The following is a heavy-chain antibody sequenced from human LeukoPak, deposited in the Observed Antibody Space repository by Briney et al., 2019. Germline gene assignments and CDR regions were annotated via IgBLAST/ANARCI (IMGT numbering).Heavy chain of an antibody. D-gene: IGHD2-2*01. CDR2: MYPNSANT. Sequence: EASVKVSCKTSGYTFSTYDINWLRQAAGQGLEWMGWMYPNSANTGFAQKFQGRAAITRDTSTATAYLELSSLTSEDTAVYYCARAIRYQLLSDYWGQGTLVTVSS. J-gene: IGHJ4*02. V-gene: IGHV1-8*03. CDR1: GYTFSTYD. CDR3: ARAIRYQLLSDY.